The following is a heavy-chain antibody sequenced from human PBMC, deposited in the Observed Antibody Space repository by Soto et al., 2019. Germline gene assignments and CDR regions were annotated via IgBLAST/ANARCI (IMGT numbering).Heavy chain of an antibody. Sequence: ASVQVSSKASGYTFTSYAMYWVRQAPGQRLEWMGWINAGNGNTKYSQKFQGRVTITRDTSASTAYMELSSLRSEDTAVYYCARTVGYYYGMDVWGQGTTVTVSS. V-gene: IGHV1-3*01. CDR1: GYTFTSYA. D-gene: IGHD4-17*01. CDR2: INAGNGNT. J-gene: IGHJ6*02. CDR3: ARTVGYYYGMDV.